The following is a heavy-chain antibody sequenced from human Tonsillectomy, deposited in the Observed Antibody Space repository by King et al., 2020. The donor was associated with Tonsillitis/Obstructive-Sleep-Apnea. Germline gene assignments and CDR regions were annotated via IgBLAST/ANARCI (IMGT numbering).Heavy chain of an antibody. J-gene: IGHJ6*03. Sequence: VQLVESGGGLVQPGGSLRLSCAASGFTFSSYSMNWVRQAPGKGLEWVSYISSSSSTLYYADSVKGRFTISRDNAKNSLYLQINSLRDEDTAVYYCARDPIYYDFWSGYYPTGYYYYYMDVWGKGTTVTVSS. CDR1: GFTFSSYS. D-gene: IGHD3-3*01. CDR3: ARDPIYYDFWSGYYPTGYYYYYMDV. V-gene: IGHV3-48*02. CDR2: ISSSSSTL.